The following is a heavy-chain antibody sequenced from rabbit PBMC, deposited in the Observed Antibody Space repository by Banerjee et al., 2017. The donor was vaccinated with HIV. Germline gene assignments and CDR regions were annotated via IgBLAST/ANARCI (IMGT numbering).Heavy chain of an antibody. CDR1: GFTLSSYW. V-gene: IGHV1S45*01. D-gene: IGHD4-2*01. J-gene: IGHJ4*01. CDR3: ATTGSLPLDL. CDR2: MDAGSSGST. Sequence: QEQLEESGGDLVKPEGSLTLTCTASGFTLSSYWICWVRQAPGKGLEWIACMDAGSSGSTNYANWVNGRFTISKASSTTVTLQMNSLTPADTATYFCATTGSLPLDLWGPGTLVTVS.